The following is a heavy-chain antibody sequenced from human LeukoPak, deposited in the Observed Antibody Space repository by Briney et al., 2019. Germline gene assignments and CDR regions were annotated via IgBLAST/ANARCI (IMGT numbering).Heavy chain of an antibody. J-gene: IGHJ4*02. D-gene: IGHD3-16*01. CDR3: AKGGRYVREFIDY. CDR2: LSWNSGSI. Sequence: GGSLRLSCAASGFTFDDYAMHWVRQAPGKGLEWVSGLSWNSGSIGYADSVKGRFTISRDNAKKSLYLQMNSPRAEDTALYYCAKGGRYVREFIDYWGQGTLVTVSS. V-gene: IGHV3-9*01. CDR1: GFTFDDYA.